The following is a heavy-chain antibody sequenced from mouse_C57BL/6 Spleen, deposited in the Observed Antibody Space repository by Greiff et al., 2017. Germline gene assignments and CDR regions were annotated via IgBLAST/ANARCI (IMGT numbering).Heavy chain of an antibody. J-gene: IGHJ4*01. Sequence: QVQLQQPGAELVRPGTSVKLSCKASGYTFTSYWMHWVKQRPGQGLEWIGVIDPSDSYTNYNQKFKGKATLTVDTSSSTAYMQLSSLTSEDSAVYYCAPEGDSSGSMDYWGKGTSGTVPS. D-gene: IGHD3-2*02. CDR1: GYTFTSYW. CDR2: IDPSDSYT. V-gene: IGHV1-59*01. CDR3: APEGDSSGSMDY.